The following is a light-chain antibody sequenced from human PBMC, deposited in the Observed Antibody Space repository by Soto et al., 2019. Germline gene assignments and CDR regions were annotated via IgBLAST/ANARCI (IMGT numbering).Light chain of an antibody. V-gene: IGLV1-44*01. Sequence: QSVLTQPPSASGTPGQRVTLSCSGSSSNIGSNTANWYQQLPGTAPKLLIYSDNQRPSGVPGRFSGSKSGTSASLAIIGLQSEDEADYYCASWDDSLNGRVFGGGTKLTVL. CDR2: SDN. J-gene: IGLJ3*02. CDR1: SSNIGSNT. CDR3: ASWDDSLNGRV.